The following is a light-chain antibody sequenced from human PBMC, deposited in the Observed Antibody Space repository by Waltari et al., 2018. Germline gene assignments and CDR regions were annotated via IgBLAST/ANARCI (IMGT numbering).Light chain of an antibody. V-gene: IGKV4-1*01. J-gene: IGKJ2*01. CDR1: QSVLYSSNNKNY. CDR2: WAS. CDR3: QQYYSTPYVH. Sequence: DIVITQSPDTLAVSLGERATINRKSSQSVLYSSNNKNYLAWYQQKPRQPPKLLIYWASTREAGVPDRFSGSGSGTDFTLTISSLQAEDVAVYYCQQYYSTPYVHFGQGTKLEIK.